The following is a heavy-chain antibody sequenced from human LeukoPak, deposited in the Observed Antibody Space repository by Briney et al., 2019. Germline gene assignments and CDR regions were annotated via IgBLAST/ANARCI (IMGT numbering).Heavy chain of an antibody. V-gene: IGHV3-74*01. CDR3: ARVSSTVTTSEPDY. D-gene: IGHD4-17*01. J-gene: IGHJ4*02. CDR1: GFTFSTNW. CDR2: INGDGSRT. Sequence: PGGSLRLSCAASGFTFSTNWMHWVRQAPGKGLVWVSRINGDGSRTNYADSVEGRFTISRDNAKDTVYLQMNSLRAEDTAVYYCARVSSTVTTSEPDYWGQGTLVTVSS.